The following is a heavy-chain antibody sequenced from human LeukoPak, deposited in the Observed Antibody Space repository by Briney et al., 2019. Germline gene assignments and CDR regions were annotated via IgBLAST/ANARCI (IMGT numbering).Heavy chain of an antibody. CDR3: ARGGARGFVGYDYVWGGYRYGPVDY. CDR2: INPNSGGT. J-gene: IGHJ4*02. D-gene: IGHD3-16*02. V-gene: IGHV1-2*02. CDR1: GYTFTGYY. Sequence: ASVKVSCKASGYTFTGYYMHWVRQAPGQGLEWMGWINPNSGGTNYAQKFQGRVTMTRDTSISTAYMELSRLRSDDTAVYYCARGGARGFVGYDYVWGGYRYGPVDYWGQGTLVTVSS.